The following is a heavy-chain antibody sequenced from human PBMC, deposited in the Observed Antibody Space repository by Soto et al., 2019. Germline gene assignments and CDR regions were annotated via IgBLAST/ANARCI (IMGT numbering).Heavy chain of an antibody. Sequence: SETLSLTCTVSGDSISSASYFWGWIRQPPGKGLEWIGSVYFVGNSYYNPSLKSRVSISVDASKNQFSLRLSSITAADTGVYYSVRCYGDYVNEVMRRYFDVWGEGTLVSVCS. D-gene: IGHD4-17*01. CDR1: GDSISSASYF. CDR3: VRCYGDYVNEVMRRYFDV. V-gene: IGHV4-39*01. CDR2: VYFVGNS. J-gene: IGHJ4*02.